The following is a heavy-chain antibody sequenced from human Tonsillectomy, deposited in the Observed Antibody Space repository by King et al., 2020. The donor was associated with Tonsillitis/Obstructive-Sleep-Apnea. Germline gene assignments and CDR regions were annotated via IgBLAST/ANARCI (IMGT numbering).Heavy chain of an antibody. D-gene: IGHD3-16*01. J-gene: IGHJ4*02. CDR1: GYSFTSYW. V-gene: IGHV5-51*01. Sequence: VQLVESGAEVVRPGESLNISCEGSGYSFTSYWIGCVRQMSGKGLEWGGSIYPGDSDTRYSSSFHGQVPISADNSISTAYLQWRTLKASDTAMYYCARSYHSWGYFDYWGQGTLVTVSS. CDR3: ARSYHSWGYFDY. CDR2: IYPGDSDT.